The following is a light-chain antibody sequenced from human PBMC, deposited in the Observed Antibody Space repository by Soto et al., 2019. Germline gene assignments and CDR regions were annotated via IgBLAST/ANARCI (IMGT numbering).Light chain of an antibody. CDR1: QSASSNY. CDR3: QQYGSSAA. J-gene: IGKJ4*01. V-gene: IGKV3-20*01. Sequence: ILLTQSPDTLSLSPGERATLSCRATQSASSNYLAWYQQKAGQAPRLLIYGASSRATGIPDRISGSGSGTDFTLTINRLEPEDSAVYYCQQYGSSAAFGGGTKVEI. CDR2: GAS.